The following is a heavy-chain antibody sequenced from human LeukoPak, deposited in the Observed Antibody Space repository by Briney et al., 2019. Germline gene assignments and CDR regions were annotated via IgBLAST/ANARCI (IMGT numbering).Heavy chain of an antibody. CDR2: IYHSGST. CDR3: AHKVYCSTTSCYPAGY. Sequence: SETLSLTCTVSGGSISSGGYYWSWIRQPPGKGLEWIGYIYHSGSTYYNPSLKSRVTISIDTSKNQFSLTLTSVTAADTAVYYCAHKVYCSTTSCYPAGYWGQGTLVTVSS. V-gene: IGHV4-30-2*01. CDR1: GGSISSGGYY. J-gene: IGHJ4*02. D-gene: IGHD2-2*01.